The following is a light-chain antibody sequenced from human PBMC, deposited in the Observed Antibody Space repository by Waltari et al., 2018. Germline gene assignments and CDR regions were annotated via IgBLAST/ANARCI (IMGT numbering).Light chain of an antibody. Sequence: QSVLTQPPSPSGNPGQRVTFSCSGSNPNIGSNYISWYQQYPGTAPKLLICRVNQRPSGVPDRFSGSKSGTSASLVISGLRSEDDADYYCATWDNSLSGRVFGGGTRVTVL. CDR1: NPNIGSNY. J-gene: IGLJ3*02. CDR2: RVN. CDR3: ATWDNSLSGRV. V-gene: IGLV1-47*01.